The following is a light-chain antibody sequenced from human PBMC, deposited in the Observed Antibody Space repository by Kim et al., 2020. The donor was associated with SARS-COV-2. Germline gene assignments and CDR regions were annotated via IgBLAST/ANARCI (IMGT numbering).Light chain of an antibody. Sequence: GQSVTISCTGTSSDVGGYNYVSWYQQPPGKAPKLMIYEVSKRPSGVPDRFSGSKSGNTASLTVSGLQAEDEADYYCSSYAGSNNWVFGGGTQLTVL. CDR2: EVS. V-gene: IGLV2-8*01. J-gene: IGLJ3*02. CDR1: SSDVGGYNY. CDR3: SSYAGSNNWV.